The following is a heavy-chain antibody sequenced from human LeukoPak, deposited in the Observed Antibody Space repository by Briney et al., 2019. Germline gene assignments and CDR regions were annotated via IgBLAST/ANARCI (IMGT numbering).Heavy chain of an antibody. Sequence: PSETLSLTCTVSGYSISSGYYWGWIRQPPGKGLEWIGNIYHSGSTYYNPSLKSRVTISVDTSKNQFSLKVFSVTAADTAVYYCARDWSGSYYVYWGQGTLVTVSS. CDR1: GYSISSGYY. D-gene: IGHD1-26*01. CDR2: IYHSGST. V-gene: IGHV4-38-2*02. J-gene: IGHJ4*02. CDR3: ARDWSGSYYVY.